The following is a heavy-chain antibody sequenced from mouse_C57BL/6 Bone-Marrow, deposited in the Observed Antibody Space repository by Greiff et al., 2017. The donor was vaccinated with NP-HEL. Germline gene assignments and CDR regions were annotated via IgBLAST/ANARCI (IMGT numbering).Heavy chain of an antibody. CDR1: GYTFTSYW. J-gene: IGHJ3*01. CDR3: GRDDGYYPWFAY. Sequence: QVQLQQPGAELVKPGASVKLSCKASGYTFTSYWMHWVQQMPGRGLEWIGRIDPNSGGTKYNEQFTSKATIAVAKPSHTPYLQLSSLTSEDSAVYYCGRDDGYYPWFAYWGQGTLVTVSA. V-gene: IGHV1-72*01. D-gene: IGHD2-3*01. CDR2: IDPNSGGT.